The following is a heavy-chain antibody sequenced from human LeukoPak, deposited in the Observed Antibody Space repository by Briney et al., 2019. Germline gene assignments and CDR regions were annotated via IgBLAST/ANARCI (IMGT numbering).Heavy chain of an antibody. CDR1: GGSFSGCY. Sequence: PSETLSLTCAVYGGSFSGCYWSWIRQPPGKGLEWIGEINHSGSTNYNPSLKSRVTISVDTPKNQFSLKLSSVTAADTAVYYCARTLLSWVRGVLGYWGQGTLVTVSS. V-gene: IGHV4-34*01. J-gene: IGHJ4*02. CDR3: ARTLLSWVRGVLGY. D-gene: IGHD3-10*01. CDR2: INHSGST.